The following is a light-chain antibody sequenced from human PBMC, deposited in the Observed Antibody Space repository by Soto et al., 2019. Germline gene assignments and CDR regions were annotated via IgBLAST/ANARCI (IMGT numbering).Light chain of an antibody. J-gene: IGKJ1*01. CDR2: GAS. CDR1: QSVSNN. CDR3: QQYNNWSPWT. Sequence: EIVMTQSPATLSVSPGERATLSCRASQSVSNNLAWYQQKPGQAPRLLIYGASTRATGIPARFSGSGSWTEFTLTISSLQSEDFAVYYCQQYNNWSPWTFGQGTKVEIK. V-gene: IGKV3-15*01.